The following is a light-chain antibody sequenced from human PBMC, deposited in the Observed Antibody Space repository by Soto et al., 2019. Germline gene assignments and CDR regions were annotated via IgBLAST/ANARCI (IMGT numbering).Light chain of an antibody. J-gene: IGKJ1*01. CDR3: QQSYNTPRT. V-gene: IGKV1-39*01. CDR1: QSISSY. Sequence: DIQMTQSPSSLSASVGDRVTITCRASQSISSYLNWYQRKAGKAPKLLIYAASNLQSGVPSRFSGGGSGTDFTLTISSLQPEDFATYYCQQSYNTPRTFGQGTKVEIK. CDR2: AAS.